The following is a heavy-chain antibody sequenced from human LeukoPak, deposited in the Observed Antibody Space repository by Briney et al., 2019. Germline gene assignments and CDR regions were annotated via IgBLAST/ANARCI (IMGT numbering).Heavy chain of an antibody. J-gene: IGHJ4*02. CDR1: EFTFSRYT. CDR3: ARANDYIDY. Sequence: GGSLRLSCAASEFTFSRYTMNWVRQAPGKGLEWVSSISGSSTFIYHSDSVRGRFTISRDNAENSLYLQMSSLRVEDTAVYYCARANDYIDYWGQGVLVAVSS. V-gene: IGHV3-21*01. CDR2: ISGSSTFI.